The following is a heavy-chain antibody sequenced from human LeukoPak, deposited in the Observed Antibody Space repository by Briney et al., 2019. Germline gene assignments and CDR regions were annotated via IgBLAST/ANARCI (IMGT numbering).Heavy chain of an antibody. J-gene: IGHJ6*02. CDR1: GFTLRDFG. V-gene: IGHV3-33*01. CDR3: ARVGSWGLRSYPNYYGMDV. CDR2: KWYGGSNK. D-gene: IGHD1-26*01. Sequence: GSLRPSFAASGFTLRDFGMPWVRQPSSKGPEGVAVKWYGGSNKYYAESVKGRFTISRDNSKNTLYLQMNSLRAEDTAVYYCARVGSWGLRSYPNYYGMDVWGQGTTVTVSS.